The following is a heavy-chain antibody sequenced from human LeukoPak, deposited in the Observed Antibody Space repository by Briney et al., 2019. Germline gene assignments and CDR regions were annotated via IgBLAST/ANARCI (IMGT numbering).Heavy chain of an antibody. CDR3: ARVKKMAQLDY. Sequence: PGRSLRLSCAASGFTFSDYSMYWVRQAPGKGLEWVALISYDGSDKFYADSVKGRFTISRDNSKNTFYLRMNSLRAEDTAVYYCARVKKMAQLDYWGQGTLVTVSS. CDR2: ISYDGSDK. J-gene: IGHJ4*02. V-gene: IGHV3-30*04. CDR1: GFTFSDYS. D-gene: IGHD5-24*01.